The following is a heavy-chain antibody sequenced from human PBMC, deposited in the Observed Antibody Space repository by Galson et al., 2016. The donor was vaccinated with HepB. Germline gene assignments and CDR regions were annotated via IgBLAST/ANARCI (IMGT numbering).Heavy chain of an antibody. V-gene: IGHV3-23*01. D-gene: IGHD5-12*01. CDR3: AKGRGAGYNGREWNFDY. CDR1: GFSFSTYA. CDR2: ISPSGDTT. Sequence: SLRLSCAACGFSFSTYAMTWVRQAPEKGLEWVSTISPSGDTTSYADSVKGRFTISRDNSGNTLYLQMNSLRAEDTAIYYCAKGRGAGYNGREWNFDYWGQGILVTVSS. J-gene: IGHJ4*02.